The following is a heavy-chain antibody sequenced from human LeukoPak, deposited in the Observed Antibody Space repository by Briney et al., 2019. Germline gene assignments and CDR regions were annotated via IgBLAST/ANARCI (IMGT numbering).Heavy chain of an antibody. D-gene: IGHD3-3*01. V-gene: IGHV1-8*01. CDR2: MNPNSGNT. J-gene: IGHJ6*03. CDR3: ARGSDDYDFWKNYMDV. Sequence: ASVKVSCKASGYTFTSYDITWVRQATGQGLEWMGWMNPNSGNTGYAQKFQGRVTITADESTSTAYMELSSLRSEDTAVYYCARGSDDYDFWKNYMDVWGKGTTVTVSS. CDR1: GYTFTSYD.